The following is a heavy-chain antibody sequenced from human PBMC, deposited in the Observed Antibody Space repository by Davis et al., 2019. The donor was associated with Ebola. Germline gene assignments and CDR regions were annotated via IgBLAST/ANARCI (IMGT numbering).Heavy chain of an antibody. CDR3: AKVGGDPRYFDASLPLEALDM. V-gene: IGHV3-23*01. CDR1: GFTFSNYA. Sequence: GESLKISCAASGFTFSNYAMSWVRQAPGQGLEWVSAISGSGSSTYYADSVKGRFTISRDNSKNTLHLQMSSLRAEDTALYYCAKVGGDPRYFDASLPLEALDMWGQGTKVTVSS. D-gene: IGHD3-9*01. CDR2: ISGSGSST. J-gene: IGHJ3*02.